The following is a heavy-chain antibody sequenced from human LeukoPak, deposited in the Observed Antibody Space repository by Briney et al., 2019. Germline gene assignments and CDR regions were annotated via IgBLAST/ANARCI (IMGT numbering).Heavy chain of an antibody. CDR2: VSSGGTT. CDR3: STYYFDSSGYLTGFDY. J-gene: IGHJ4*02. CDR1: GGSISGSSWF. D-gene: IGHD3-22*01. V-gene: IGHV4-39*01. Sequence: PSETLSLTCTVSGGSISGSSWFWGWSRQPPGKGLEWIGSVSSGGTTYYKPSLKSRVTISVGTSKTQFSLKLSTVTAADTAIYYCSTYYFDSSGYLTGFDYWGQGTLVTVSS.